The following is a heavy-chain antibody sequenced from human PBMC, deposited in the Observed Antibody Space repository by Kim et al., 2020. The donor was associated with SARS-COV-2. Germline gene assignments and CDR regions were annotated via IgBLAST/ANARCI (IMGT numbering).Heavy chain of an antibody. Sequence: GGSLRLSCAASGFTFSSYGMHWVRQAPGKGLEWVAVISYDGSNKYYADSVKGRFTISRDNSKNTLYLQMNSLRAEDTAVYYCAKGFRAEFDYWGQGTLVTVSS. CDR1: GFTFSSYG. V-gene: IGHV3-30*18. J-gene: IGHJ4*02. CDR3: AKGFRAEFDY. CDR2: ISYDGSNK.